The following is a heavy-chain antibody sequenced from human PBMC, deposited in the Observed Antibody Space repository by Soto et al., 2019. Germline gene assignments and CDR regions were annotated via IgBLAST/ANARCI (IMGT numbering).Heavy chain of an antibody. D-gene: IGHD5-12*01. V-gene: IGHV3-21*01. J-gene: IGHJ4*02. CDR2: ISSSSSYM. CDR3: ATMATMSSFDY. CDR1: GFTFSTYS. Sequence: GGSLRLSXAASGFTFSTYSMNWVRQAPGKGLEWVSSISSSSSYMYYTDSVKGRFTISRDNAKNSLFLQMNSLRAEDTAIYYCATMATMSSFDYWGQGTLVTVSS.